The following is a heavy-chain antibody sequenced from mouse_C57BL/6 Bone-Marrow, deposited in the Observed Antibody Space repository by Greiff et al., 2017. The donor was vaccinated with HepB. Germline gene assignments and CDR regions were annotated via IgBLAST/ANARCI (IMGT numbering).Heavy chain of an antibody. CDR3: ARPSTIVTTSGWSH. D-gene: IGHD2-5*01. CDR2: ISNGGGST. J-gene: IGHJ3*01. V-gene: IGHV5-12*01. Sequence: EVKLVESGGGLVQPGGSLKLSCAASGFTFSDYYMYWVRQTPEKRLEWVAYISNGGGSTYYPDTVKGRFTISRDNAKNTLYLQMSRLKSEDTAMYYCARPSTIVTTSGWSHWGQGTLVTVSA. CDR1: GFTFSDYY.